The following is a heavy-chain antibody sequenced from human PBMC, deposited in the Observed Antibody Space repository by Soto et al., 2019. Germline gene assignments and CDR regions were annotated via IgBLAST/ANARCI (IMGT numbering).Heavy chain of an antibody. CDR2: MYHSGST. CDR3: ARHAYAGYISGWFDY. CDR1: GGSISSGGYS. Sequence: SETLSLTCAVSGGSISSGGYSWSWIRQPPGKGLEWIGYMYHSGSTYYNPSLKSRVTISIDTSKNHFSLRLSSVTAADTAVYSCARHAYAGYISGWFDYWGQGTLVTVSS. J-gene: IGHJ4*02. D-gene: IGHD6-25*01. V-gene: IGHV4-30-2*01.